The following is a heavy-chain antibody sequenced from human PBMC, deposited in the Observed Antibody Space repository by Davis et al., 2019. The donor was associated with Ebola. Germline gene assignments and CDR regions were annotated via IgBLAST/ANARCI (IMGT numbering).Heavy chain of an antibody. CDR3: ARGLPFDP. Sequence: SETLSLTCTVSGGSISSYYWSWIRQPPGKGLAWIGYIYHSGSTYYNPSLKSRVTISVDRSKNQFSLKLSSVTAADTAVYYCARGLPFDPWGQGTLVTVSS. CDR2: IYHSGST. CDR1: GGSISSYY. J-gene: IGHJ5*02. V-gene: IGHV4-59*12. D-gene: IGHD3/OR15-3a*01.